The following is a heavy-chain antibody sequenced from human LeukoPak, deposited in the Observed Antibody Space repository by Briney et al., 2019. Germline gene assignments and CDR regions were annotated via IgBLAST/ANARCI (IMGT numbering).Heavy chain of an antibody. CDR2: ISGSGSTI. D-gene: IGHD3-22*01. V-gene: IGHV3-11*01. J-gene: IGHJ4*02. CDR3: ARGTDSSGYYLAFDY. CDR1: GFTFSDYY. Sequence: GGSLRLSCAASGFTFSDYYMSWIRQAPGKGLEWVSYISGSGSTIYYADSVKGRFTISRDNAKNSLYLQMNSLRAEDTAVYYCARGTDSSGYYLAFDYWGQGTLVTVSS.